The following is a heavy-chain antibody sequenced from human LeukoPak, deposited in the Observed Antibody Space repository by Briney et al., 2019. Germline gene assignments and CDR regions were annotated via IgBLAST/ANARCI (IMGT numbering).Heavy chain of an antibody. CDR2: INPKSGGT. CDR1: GDTFTGYY. Sequence: ASVKVSCKASGDTFTGYYIHWVRQAPGQGLEWMGWINPKSGGTNYAQKFQGRVTMTRDTSINTAYMELSRLASDDTAVYYCVMDLNIYDSGSYFFDYWGQGTLVTVSS. CDR3: VMDLNIYDSGSYFFDY. J-gene: IGHJ4*02. V-gene: IGHV1-2*02. D-gene: IGHD3-10*01.